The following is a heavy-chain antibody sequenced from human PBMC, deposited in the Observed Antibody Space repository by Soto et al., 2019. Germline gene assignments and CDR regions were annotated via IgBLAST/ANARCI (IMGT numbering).Heavy chain of an antibody. Sequence: PGGSLRLSCAVSGFTFRSYSMHWVRQSPGKGLEWISYISSGGDTKYYADSVTGRFTISRDNAKNSLYLQMNSLRAEDTAVYYCARYSIAAAEFAAFDIWGQATMVTVSS. J-gene: IGHJ3*02. CDR2: ISSGGDTK. CDR3: ARYSIAAAEFAAFDI. CDR1: GFTFRSYS. D-gene: IGHD6-13*01. V-gene: IGHV3-48*01.